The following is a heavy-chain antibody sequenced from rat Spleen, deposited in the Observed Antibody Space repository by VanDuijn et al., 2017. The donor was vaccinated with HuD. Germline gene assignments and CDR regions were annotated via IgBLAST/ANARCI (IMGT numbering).Heavy chain of an antibody. Sequence: EVQLVESDGGLVQPGRSLKLSCAASGFTFSDYGMAWVRQAPTKGLEWVASISPSGGSTYHRDSVKGRFTISRDNAKSTLYLQMDSLRSEDTATYYCARRPGGPFDYWGQGVMVTVSS. CDR1: GFTFSDYG. CDR3: ARRPGGPFDY. J-gene: IGHJ2*01. CDR2: ISPSGGST. D-gene: IGHD1-4*01. V-gene: IGHV5-29*01.